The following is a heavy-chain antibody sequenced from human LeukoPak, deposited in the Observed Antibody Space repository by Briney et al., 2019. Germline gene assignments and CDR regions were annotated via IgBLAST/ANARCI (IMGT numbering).Heavy chain of an antibody. J-gene: IGHJ4*02. CDR2: IYRSGST. CDR1: GGSISSGGYS. D-gene: IGHD4-23*01. CDR3: ARGATVVTGGNY. V-gene: IGHV4-30-2*01. Sequence: PSETLSLTCAVSGGSISSGGYSWSWIRQPPGKGLEWIGYIYRSGSTYYNPSLKSRVTISVDRSKNQFSLKLSSVTAADTAVYYCARGATVVTGGNYWGQGTLVTVSS.